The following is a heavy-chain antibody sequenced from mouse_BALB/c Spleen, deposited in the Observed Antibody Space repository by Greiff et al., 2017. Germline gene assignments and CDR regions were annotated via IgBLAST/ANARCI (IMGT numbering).Heavy chain of an antibody. CDR3: ARIPDYYGSSYYAMDY. D-gene: IGHD1-1*01. Sequence: VQLQQSGPELVKPGASVKISCKASGYAFSSSWMNWVKQRPGQGLEWIGRIYPGDGDTNYNGKFKGKATLTADKSSSTAYMQLSSLTSVDSAVYFCARIPDYYGSSYYAMDYWGQGTSVTVSS. CDR2: IYPGDGDT. CDR1: GYAFSSSW. V-gene: IGHV1-82*01. J-gene: IGHJ4*01.